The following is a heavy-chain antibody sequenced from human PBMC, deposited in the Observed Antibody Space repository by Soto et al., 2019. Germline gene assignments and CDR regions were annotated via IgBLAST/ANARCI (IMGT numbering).Heavy chain of an antibody. V-gene: IGHV4-59*08. CDR1: GGSFSSYY. D-gene: IGHD3-10*02. CDR2: IYYSGST. J-gene: IGHJ4*02. Sequence: QVQLQESGPGLVKPSETLSLTCTVSGGSFSSYYWSWIRQPPGKGLEWIGYIYYSGSTNYNPSLKSRVTIAVNPAKHQFSRKLNSMTAADTAVYYCARHNYCSGGTYFDYWGQGTLVNVSS. CDR3: ARHNYCSGGTYFDY.